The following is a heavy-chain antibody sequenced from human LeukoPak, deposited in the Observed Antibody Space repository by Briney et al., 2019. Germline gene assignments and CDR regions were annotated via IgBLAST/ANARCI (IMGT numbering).Heavy chain of an antibody. CDR1: GGSISRYY. CDR3: ARLNGGN. J-gene: IGHJ4*02. D-gene: IGHD4-23*01. V-gene: IGHV4-59*08. Sequence: SETLSLTCTVSGGSISRYYWSWIRQPPGKGLEWIAYTDNTGSTAYNPSLNGRVALSLDTSKNQFSLKLRSVTAADTAVYYCARLNGGNWGPGILVTVSS. CDR2: TDNTGST.